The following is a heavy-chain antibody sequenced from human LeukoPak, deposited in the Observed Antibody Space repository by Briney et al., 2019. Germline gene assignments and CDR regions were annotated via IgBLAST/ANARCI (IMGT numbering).Heavy chain of an antibody. D-gene: IGHD3-9*01. CDR1: GYTFTGYY. J-gene: IGHJ4*02. Sequence: ASVTVSCKASGYTFTGYYMHWVRQAPGQGLEWMGWINPNSGGTNYARDFQGRVTMTRDTSISTAYMELSGLRSDDTAVYFRASEPVATGSPFDYWGQGTLVTVSS. CDR2: INPNSGGT. V-gene: IGHV1-2*02. CDR3: ASEPVATGSPFDY.